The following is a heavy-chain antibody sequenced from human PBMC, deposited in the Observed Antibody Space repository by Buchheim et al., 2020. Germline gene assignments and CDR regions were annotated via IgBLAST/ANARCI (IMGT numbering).Heavy chain of an antibody. Sequence: EVQLLESGGGLVQPGGSLRLSCAASGFTFSSYAMSWVRQAPGKGLEWVSAISGSGGSTYYADFVKGRFTISRDNYKDTLYLQMNSLRAEDAAVYYCAKPRSPGSWYDNWFDPWGQGTL. CDR2: ISGSGGST. CDR3: AKPRSPGSWYDNWFDP. CDR1: GFTFSSYA. D-gene: IGHD6-13*01. V-gene: IGHV3-23*01. J-gene: IGHJ5*02.